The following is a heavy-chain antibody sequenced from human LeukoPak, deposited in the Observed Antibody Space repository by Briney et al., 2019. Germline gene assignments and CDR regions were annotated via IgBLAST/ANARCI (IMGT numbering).Heavy chain of an antibody. CDR2: IYYGGST. V-gene: IGHV4-30-4*01. CDR3: ASAPYCGGDCYSAWQSYYYYGMDV. CDR1: GGSISSGDYY. J-gene: IGHJ6*02. D-gene: IGHD2-21*02. Sequence: PSETLSLTCTVSGGSISSGDYYWSWIRQPPRKGLEWIGYIYYGGSTYYNPSLKSRVTISVDTSKNQFSLKLSSVTAADTAVYYCASAPYCGGDCYSAWQSYYYYGMDVWGQGTTVTVSS.